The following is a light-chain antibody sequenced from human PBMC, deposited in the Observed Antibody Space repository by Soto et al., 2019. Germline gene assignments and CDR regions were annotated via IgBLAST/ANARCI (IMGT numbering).Light chain of an antibody. J-gene: IGLJ1*01. Sequence: SYVLTQPPSVSVAPGQTATITCGGHNIGGKSVHWYQQRPGRAPVVVVYDDSDRPSGIPERFSGSNSGNTATLTISRVEAGDEADYFCQVLDGGSYQQYVFGPGTKLTVL. CDR2: DDS. CDR3: QVLDGGSYQQYV. V-gene: IGLV3-21*02. CDR1: NIGGKS.